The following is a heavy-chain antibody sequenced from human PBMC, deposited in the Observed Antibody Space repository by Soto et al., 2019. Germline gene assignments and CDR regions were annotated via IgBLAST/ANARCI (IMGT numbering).Heavy chain of an antibody. CDR1: GASISDYFC. Sequence: QVQLQGSGPGQVKPSETLSLTYTVSGASISDYFCWSWIRQPAGKGLEWIGRIYTDGTTKYNPSLKSRVTLSLAKSKNQFSLRLSSVTAADTAVYYFAREVRGGFTGIFDQWGRGSRVTVSS. CDR2: IYTDGTT. V-gene: IGHV4-4*07. CDR3: AREVRGGFTGIFDQ. J-gene: IGHJ4*02. D-gene: IGHD2-15*01.